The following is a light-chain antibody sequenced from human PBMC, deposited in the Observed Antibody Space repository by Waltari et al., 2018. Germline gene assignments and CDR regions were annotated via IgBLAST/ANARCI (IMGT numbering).Light chain of an antibody. J-gene: IGKJ1*01. CDR2: WAS. CDR1: QSVLYNSNNKNY. V-gene: IGKV4-1*01. CDR3: QQYYTNPRT. Sequence: DIVMTQSPDSLTVSLGERATINCKSNQSVLYNSNNKNYVAWYQQKPGQAPKLLIYWASTRQSGVPDRFSGSGSGTDFTLTISSLQAEDVAVYHCQQYYTNPRTFGQGP.